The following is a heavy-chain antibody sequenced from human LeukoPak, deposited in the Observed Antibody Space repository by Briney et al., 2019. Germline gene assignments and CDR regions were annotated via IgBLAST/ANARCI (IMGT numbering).Heavy chain of an antibody. D-gene: IGHD1-1*01. Sequence: SETLSLTCNVSGYSISSGYYWGWIRQPPGKGLEWIGSIYHSGSTDYNPSLKSRVTISVDTSKNHFSLKVISVTAADTAVYYCARGPRTTATTFYYYYYMDVWGKGTTVTVSS. V-gene: IGHV4-38-2*02. CDR3: ARGPRTTATTFYYYYYMDV. J-gene: IGHJ6*03. CDR2: IYHSGST. CDR1: GYSISSGYY.